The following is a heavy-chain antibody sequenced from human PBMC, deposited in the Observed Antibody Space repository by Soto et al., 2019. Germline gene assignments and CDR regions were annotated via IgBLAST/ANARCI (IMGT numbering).Heavy chain of an antibody. V-gene: IGHV4-39*02. CDR1: GACITSRNYF. CDR3: GRLAEAATGHTDFDF. CDR2: IHSSGGT. Sequence: PSETLSLTCTVSGACITSRNYFGGWFRQPPCKGFEFVGSIHSSGGTYYNPSLKSRVTVSVDLSNSHFSLSLKSLTATDTAVYYCGRLAEAATGHTDFDFWGQGTLVTVSS. J-gene: IGHJ4*02. D-gene: IGHD2-15*01.